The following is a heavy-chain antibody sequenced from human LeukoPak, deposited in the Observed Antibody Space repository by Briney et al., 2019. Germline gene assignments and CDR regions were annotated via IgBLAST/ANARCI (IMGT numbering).Heavy chain of an antibody. CDR1: GFTFSSYE. D-gene: IGHD3-22*01. Sequence: GGSLRLSCAASGFTFSSYEMNWVRQAPGKGLEGVSYISSSGSTIYYADSVRGRFTISRDNAKNSLYLQMNSLRAEDTAVYYCAAPHYYDSSGYFHYWGQGTLVTVSS. V-gene: IGHV3-48*03. J-gene: IGHJ4*02. CDR3: AAPHYYDSSGYFHY. CDR2: ISSSGSTI.